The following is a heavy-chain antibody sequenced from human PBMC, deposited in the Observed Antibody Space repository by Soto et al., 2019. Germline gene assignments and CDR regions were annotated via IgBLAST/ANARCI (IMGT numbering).Heavy chain of an antibody. D-gene: IGHD4-17*01. J-gene: IGHJ3*02. CDR1: GDTLTELS. CDR3: ATQWTTKDDFDI. Sequence: SVKVSCKVSGDTLTELSMHWVRQAPGKGLEWMGGFDPEDGETIYAQKFQGRVTMTEDTSTDTAYMELSSLRSEDTAVYYCATQWTTKDDFDIWGQGTMVTVSS. V-gene: IGHV1-24*01. CDR2: FDPEDGET.